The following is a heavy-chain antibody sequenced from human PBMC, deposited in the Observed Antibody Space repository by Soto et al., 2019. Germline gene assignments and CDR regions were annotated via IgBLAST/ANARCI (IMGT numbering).Heavy chain of an antibody. CDR1: GYTFTSYY. Sequence: QVQLVQSGAEVKKPGASVKVSCKASGYTFTSYYVHWVRQAPGQGLEWMGIIHPSGAVTNYAQKFQGSVTMTRDTSTSTVYMELSSLRSEDTAVYYCTADPANEENDAFDVWGQGTMVTVSS. J-gene: IGHJ3*01. CDR2: IHPSGAVT. V-gene: IGHV1-46*03. CDR3: TADPANEENDAFDV. D-gene: IGHD1-1*01.